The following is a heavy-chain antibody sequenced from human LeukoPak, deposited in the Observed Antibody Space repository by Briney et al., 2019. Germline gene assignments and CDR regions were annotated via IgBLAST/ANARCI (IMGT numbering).Heavy chain of an antibody. CDR3: ATSAAYYGSGSYYKFDY. CDR2: IYTSGST. J-gene: IGHJ4*02. V-gene: IGHV4-61*02. CDR1: GVSIRSGSYY. D-gene: IGHD3-10*01. Sequence: SQTLSLTCTVSGVSIRSGSYYWSWIRQPAGKGLEWIGRIYTSGSTNYNPSLKSRVTMSVDTSKNQFSLKLSSVTAADTAVYYCATSAAYYGSGSYYKFDYWGQGTLVTVSS.